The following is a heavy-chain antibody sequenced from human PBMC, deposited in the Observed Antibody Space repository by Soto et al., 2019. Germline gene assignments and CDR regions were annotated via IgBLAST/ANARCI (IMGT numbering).Heavy chain of an antibody. J-gene: IGHJ4*02. CDR3: ARWRYGDY. CDR1: GYTFTSYG. CDR2: ISAHNGNT. V-gene: IGHV1-18*01. D-gene: IGHD1-1*01. Sequence: QVHLVQSGAEVKKPGASVKVSCKGSGYTFTSYGITWVRQAPGQGLEWMGWISAHNGNTDHAQKLQGRVTVTRDTSTSTAYMELRSLRSDDTAVYYCARWRYGDYWGQGALVTVSS.